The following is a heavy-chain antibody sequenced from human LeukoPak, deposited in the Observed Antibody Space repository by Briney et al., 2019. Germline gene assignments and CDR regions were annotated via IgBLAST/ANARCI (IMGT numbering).Heavy chain of an antibody. CDR2: ISSSSGFI. Sequence: GGSLRLSCAASGFTFSSYSMNWVRQAPGKGLEWVSSISSSSGFIYYADSVKGRFTISRDNAKNSLYLQMNSLRAEDTAVYYCARDGKWAFDYWGQGTLVTVSS. CDR3: ARDGKWAFDY. J-gene: IGHJ4*02. D-gene: IGHD1-26*01. CDR1: GFTFSSYS. V-gene: IGHV3-21*01.